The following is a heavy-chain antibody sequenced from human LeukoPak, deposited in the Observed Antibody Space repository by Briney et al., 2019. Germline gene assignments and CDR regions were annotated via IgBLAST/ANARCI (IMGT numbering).Heavy chain of an antibody. J-gene: IGHJ3*02. Sequence: SETLSLTCAVYGGSFSGYYWSWIRQPPGKGLEWNGEINHSGSTNYNPSLKSRVTISVDTSKNQFSLKLSSVTAADTAVYYCARRGSGSYRIWGQGTMVTVSS. CDR1: GGSFSGYY. D-gene: IGHD3-10*01. V-gene: IGHV4-34*01. CDR3: ARRGSGSYRI. CDR2: INHSGST.